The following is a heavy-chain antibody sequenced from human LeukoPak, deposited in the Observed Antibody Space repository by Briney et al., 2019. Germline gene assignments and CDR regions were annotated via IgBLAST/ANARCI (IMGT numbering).Heavy chain of an antibody. CDR2: IKQDGSEK. J-gene: IGHJ4*02. D-gene: IGHD1-14*01. Sequence: GGSLRLSCAASGFTFSNYWMNWVRQAPGKGLEWVANIKQDGSEKYYVDSVKGRFTISRDNAKHSLYLQMNSLRAEDTAVYYCAEPLRDYWGQGTLVTVSS. V-gene: IGHV3-7*02. CDR1: GFTFSNYW. CDR3: AEPLRDY.